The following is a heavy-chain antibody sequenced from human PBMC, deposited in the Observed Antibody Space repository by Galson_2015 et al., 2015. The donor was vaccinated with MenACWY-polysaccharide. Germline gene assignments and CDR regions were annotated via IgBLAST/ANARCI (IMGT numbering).Heavy chain of an antibody. CDR2: IERNGSEK. Sequence: SLRLSCAASGLTFSDYFMTWVRQAPGKGLEWVANIERNGSEKHYVDSVKARFTISRDNAKNSLYLQMDNLRAEDTAVYYCAGGLGWSSDYWGPGTLVTVSS. V-gene: IGHV3-7*01. CDR1: GLTFSDYF. J-gene: IGHJ4*02. CDR3: AGGLGWSSDY. D-gene: IGHD6-19*01.